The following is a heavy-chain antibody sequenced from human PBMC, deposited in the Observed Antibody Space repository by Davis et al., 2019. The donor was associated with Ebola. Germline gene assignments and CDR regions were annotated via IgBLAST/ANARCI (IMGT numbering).Heavy chain of an antibody. CDR2: ISAYNGNT. J-gene: IGHJ5*02. Sequence: ASVKVSCKASGYTFTSYGISWVRQAPGQGLEWMGWISAYNGNTNYAQKLQGRVTMTTDTSTSTAYMELRSLRSDDTAVYYCAKILVQGVIPRGWFDPWGQGTLVTVSS. D-gene: IGHD3-10*01. V-gene: IGHV1-18*01. CDR1: GYTFTSYG. CDR3: AKILVQGVIPRGWFDP.